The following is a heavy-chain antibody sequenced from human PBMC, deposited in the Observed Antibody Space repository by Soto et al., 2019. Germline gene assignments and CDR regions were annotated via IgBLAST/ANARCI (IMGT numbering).Heavy chain of an antibody. CDR3: AGEGGTTVTPSYYYYYMDV. D-gene: IGHD4-17*01. V-gene: IGHV3-33*01. CDR1: GFTFSSYG. J-gene: IGHJ6*03. Sequence: ESGGGVVQPGRSLRLSCAASGFTFSSYGMHWVRQAPGKGLEWVAVIWYDGSNKYYADSVKGRFTISRDNSKNTLYLQMNSLRAEDTAVYYCAGEGGTTVTPSYYYYYMDVWGKGTTVTVSS. CDR2: IWYDGSNK.